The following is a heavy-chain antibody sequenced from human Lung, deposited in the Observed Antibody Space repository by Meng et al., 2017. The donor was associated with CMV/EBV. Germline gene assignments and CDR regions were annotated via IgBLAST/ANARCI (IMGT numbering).Heavy chain of an antibody. CDR2: ISNSGST. CDR3: ARFDMDVEGYYGMDV. CDR1: GGSISTYY. D-gene: IGHD2-15*01. Sequence: SETLSLTCTVSGGSISTYYWNWLRQHPGKGLEWIGYISNSGSTDYNPSLKSRVTISVDTSKNQFSLKLTSVTAADTAVYYCARFDMDVEGYYGMDVWGQGTTVTFSS. J-gene: IGHJ6*02. V-gene: IGHV4-59*01.